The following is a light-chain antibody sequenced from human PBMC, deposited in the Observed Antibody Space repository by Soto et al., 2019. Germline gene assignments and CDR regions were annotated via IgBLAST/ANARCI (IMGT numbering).Light chain of an antibody. J-gene: IGKJ1*01. Sequence: EIVLTLYPGTLSLSQGESATLSCRVRQRVRSRYLARYQQKPGQAPRLLIYGASSRATGIPNRLSASESCAAFTLTSSRREPEDFAVYDCQQYRCSLPWTFGQGTKVDSK. CDR2: GAS. CDR3: QQYRCSLPWT. V-gene: IGKV3-20*01. CDR1: QRVRSRY.